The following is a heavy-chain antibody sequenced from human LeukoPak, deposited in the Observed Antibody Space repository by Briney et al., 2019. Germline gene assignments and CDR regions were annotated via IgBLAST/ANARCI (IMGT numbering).Heavy chain of an antibody. CDR1: GFTFSSYA. V-gene: IGHV3-30*01. J-gene: IGHJ5*02. D-gene: IGHD6-6*01. CDR2: ISYDGSNK. Sequence: PGRSLRLSCAASGFTFSSYAMHWVRQAPGKGLGWVAVISYDGSNKYYADSVKGRFTISRDNSKNTLYLQMNSLRAEDTAVYYCARGAMLYSSSSWFDPWGQGTLVTVSS. CDR3: ARGAMLYSSSSWFDP.